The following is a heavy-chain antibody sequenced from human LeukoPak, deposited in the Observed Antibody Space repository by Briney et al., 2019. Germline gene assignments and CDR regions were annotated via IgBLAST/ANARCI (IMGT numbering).Heavy chain of an antibody. J-gene: IGHJ3*02. CDR3: ARDLYSSKTNDAFVI. Sequence: SETLSLTCTVSGGSIRSSNYYWSWIRQPPGKGLQWIGSIYYSGSTYYNPSLKSRVTISLDTSKNQFSLKLSSVTAADTAVYYCARDLYSSKTNDAFVIWGQGTMVTASS. CDR2: IYYSGST. V-gene: IGHV4-39*07. CDR1: GGSIRSSNYY. D-gene: IGHD6-13*01.